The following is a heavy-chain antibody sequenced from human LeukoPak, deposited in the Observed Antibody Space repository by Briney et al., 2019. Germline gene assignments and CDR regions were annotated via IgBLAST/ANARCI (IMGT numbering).Heavy chain of an antibody. CDR2: IYSGGST. J-gene: IGHJ4*02. Sequence: PGGSLRLSCAASGFTDSSNYMSWVRQAPGKGLEWVSVIYSGGSTYYADSVKGRFTISRDNSKNTLYLQMNSLRAEDTAVYYCARTYDSSGYYDYWGQGALVTVSS. CDR1: GFTDSSNY. CDR3: ARTYDSSGYYDY. V-gene: IGHV3-53*01. D-gene: IGHD3-22*01.